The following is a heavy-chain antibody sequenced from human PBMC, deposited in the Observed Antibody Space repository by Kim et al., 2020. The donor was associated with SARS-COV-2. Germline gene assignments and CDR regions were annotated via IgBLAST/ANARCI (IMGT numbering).Heavy chain of an antibody. CDR2: ISGSGGST. CDR3: AKTETIFGVVPTSS. Sequence: GGSLRLSCAASGFTFSSYAMSWVRQAPGKGLEWVSAISGSGGSTYYADSVKGRFTISRDNSKNTLYLQMNSLRAEDTAVYYCAKTETIFGVVPTSSWGQGTLVTVSS. V-gene: IGHV3-23*01. CDR1: GFTFSSYA. D-gene: IGHD3-3*01. J-gene: IGHJ5*02.